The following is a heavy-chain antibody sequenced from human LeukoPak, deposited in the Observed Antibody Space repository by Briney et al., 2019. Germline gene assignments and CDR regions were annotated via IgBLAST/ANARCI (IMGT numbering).Heavy chain of an antibody. CDR3: ARDKGQYGSGTRGFTWFDP. J-gene: IGHJ5*02. CDR2: IYSRGST. Sequence: SETLSLARAVYGGSFSGYYWSWIRQPPGKGLEWIGSIYSRGSTYYNPSLKSRVIVLSDMSKNQFSLMLNSVTAADTAVYYCARDKGQYGSGTRGFTWFDPWGQGTLVTVSS. CDR1: GGSFSGYY. D-gene: IGHD3-10*01. V-gene: IGHV4-34*01.